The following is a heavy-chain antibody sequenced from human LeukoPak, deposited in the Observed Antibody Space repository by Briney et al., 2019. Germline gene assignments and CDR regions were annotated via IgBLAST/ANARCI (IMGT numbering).Heavy chain of an antibody. Sequence: PGGSLRLSCAASGFTFSSFWMHWVRQAPGKGLVGVSFINTDGSSTTYADSVKGRFTVSRDNAKNTLYLQMSGLRAEDTAVYYCAREWKKTGAFDYWGQGTLVTVSS. V-gene: IGHV3-74*01. D-gene: IGHD1-1*01. CDR1: GFTFSSFW. CDR2: INTDGSST. CDR3: AREWKKTGAFDY. J-gene: IGHJ4*02.